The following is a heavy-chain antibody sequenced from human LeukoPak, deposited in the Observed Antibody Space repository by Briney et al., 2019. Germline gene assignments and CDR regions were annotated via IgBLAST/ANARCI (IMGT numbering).Heavy chain of an antibody. CDR2: IWYDGSNK. J-gene: IGHJ4*02. CDR1: GFTFSSYG. V-gene: IGHV3-33*06. CDR3: AKDRATGTYYFDY. D-gene: IGHD1-1*01. Sequence: PGGSLRLSCAASGFTFSSYGMHWGRQAPGKGLEWGAVIWYDGSNKYYADSVKGRFTISRDNSKNTLYLQMNSLRAEDTAVYYCAKDRATGTYYFDYWGQGTLVSVSS.